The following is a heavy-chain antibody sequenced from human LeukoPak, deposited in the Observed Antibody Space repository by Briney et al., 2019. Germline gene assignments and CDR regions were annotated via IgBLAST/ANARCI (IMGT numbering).Heavy chain of an antibody. D-gene: IGHD6-13*01. J-gene: IGHJ4*02. CDR3: ARDVGKQQLVGSFDY. Sequence: GGSLRLSCAASGFTFSSYSMNWVRQAPGKGLEWVSSISSSSSYIYYADPVKGRFTISRDNAKNSLYLQMNSLRAEDTAVYYCARDVGKQQLVGSFDYWGQGTLVTVSS. V-gene: IGHV3-21*01. CDR2: ISSSSSYI. CDR1: GFTFSSYS.